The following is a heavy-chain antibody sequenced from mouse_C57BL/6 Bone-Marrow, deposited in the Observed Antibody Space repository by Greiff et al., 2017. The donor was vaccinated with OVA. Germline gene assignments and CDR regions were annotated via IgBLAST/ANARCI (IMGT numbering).Heavy chain of an antibody. Sequence: EVQLVESGGGLVKPGGSLKLSCAASGFTFSSYAMSWVRQTPEKRLEWVATISDGGSYTYYPDNVKGRFTISRDNAKNNLYLQMSHLKSEDTAMYYCARAPNYYGRDYWGQGTSVTVSS. V-gene: IGHV5-4*01. J-gene: IGHJ4*01. CDR1: GFTFSSYA. CDR2: ISDGGSYT. CDR3: ARAPNYYGRDY.